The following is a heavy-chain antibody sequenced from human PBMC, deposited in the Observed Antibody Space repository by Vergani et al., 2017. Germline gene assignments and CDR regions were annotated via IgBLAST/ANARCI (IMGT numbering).Heavy chain of an antibody. V-gene: IGHV1-2*02. CDR3: AGADSSGWYVY. D-gene: IGHD6-19*01. CDR2: INPNSGGT. CDR1: GYTFTGYY. Sequence: QVQLVQSGAEVKKPGASVKVSCKASGYTFTGYYMPWVRQPPGQGLEWMGWINPNSGGTNSAQKFQGRVTMTRDTSISTAYMELSRLRSDDTAVSYCAGADSSGWYVYWGQGTLVTVSS. J-gene: IGHJ4*02.